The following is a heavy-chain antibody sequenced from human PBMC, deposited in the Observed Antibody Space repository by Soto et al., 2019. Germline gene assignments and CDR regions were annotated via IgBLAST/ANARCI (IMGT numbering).Heavy chain of an antibody. CDR2: VTHSGGDT. CDR1: GFTFSTYA. Sequence: EVQLLESGGGLVQPGGSLRLSCVASGFTFSTYAMTWVRQAPGKGLEWVSSVTHSGGDTYSADSVKGRFTITRDNSKNTLYLQMNSLRAEDTAVYYCARPGYSSSWYYEHWGQGTLVTVSS. J-gene: IGHJ1*01. CDR3: ARPGYSSSWYYEH. V-gene: IGHV3-23*01. D-gene: IGHD6-13*01.